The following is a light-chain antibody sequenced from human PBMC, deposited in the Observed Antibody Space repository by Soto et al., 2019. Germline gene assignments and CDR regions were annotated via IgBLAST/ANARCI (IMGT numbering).Light chain of an antibody. V-gene: IGKV1-5*01. CDR1: QSISSW. CDR3: QQSYSTPKT. CDR2: DAS. Sequence: GDRVTITCRASQSISSWLAWYQQKPGKAPKLLIYDASSLESGVPSRFSGSGSGTDFTLTISSLQPEDFATYYCQQSYSTPKTFGGGTKVDIK. J-gene: IGKJ4*01.